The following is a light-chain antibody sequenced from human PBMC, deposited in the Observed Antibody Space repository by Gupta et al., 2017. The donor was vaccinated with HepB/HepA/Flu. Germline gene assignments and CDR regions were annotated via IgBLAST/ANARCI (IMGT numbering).Light chain of an antibody. V-gene: IGLV2-14*03. J-gene: IGLJ3*02. CDR3: SSYTRSDTEV. Sequence: QSALTQPASVSGSPGQSITISCTGTSSDIGAYNYVSWYQHHPGKAPKFVSYHVTNRPSGVSNRCPGSKSGNKACLTISGLQAEDEGDYYCSSYTRSDTEVFGGGIKLTVL. CDR2: HVT. CDR1: SSDIGAYNY.